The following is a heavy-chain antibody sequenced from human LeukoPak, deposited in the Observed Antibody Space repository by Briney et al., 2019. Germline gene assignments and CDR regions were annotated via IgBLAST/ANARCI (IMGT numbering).Heavy chain of an antibody. Sequence: PSQTLSLTCTVSGGSISSGSYYWSWIRQPAGKGLEWIGRIYTSGSTNYNPSLKSRVTISVDTSKNQFSLKLSSVTAADTAVYYCARVASSRFDPWGQGTLVTVSS. CDR1: GGSISSGSYY. J-gene: IGHJ5*02. V-gene: IGHV4-61*02. CDR2: IYTSGST. CDR3: ARVASSRFDP.